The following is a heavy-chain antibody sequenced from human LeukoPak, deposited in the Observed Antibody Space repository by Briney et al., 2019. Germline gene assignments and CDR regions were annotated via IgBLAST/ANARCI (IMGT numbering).Heavy chain of an antibody. CDR3: ARAELLSLDY. D-gene: IGHD2-21*02. CDR1: GFTFNNYA. Sequence: GGSLRLSCAASGFTFNNYAMHWVRQAPGKGLKWVAVISYDGSNKYYADSVKGRFTISRDNSKNTVYLQMNSLRAEDTAVYYCARAELLSLDYWGQGTLVTVSS. CDR2: ISYDGSNK. V-gene: IGHV3-30*04. J-gene: IGHJ4*02.